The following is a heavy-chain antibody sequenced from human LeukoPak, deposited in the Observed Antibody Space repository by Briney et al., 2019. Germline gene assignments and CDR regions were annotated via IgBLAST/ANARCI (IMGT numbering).Heavy chain of an antibody. Sequence: ASVKVSCKASGYTFTSYDINWVRQATGQGLEWMGWMNPNSGDTGYVQKFQGRVTMTRSTSISTAYMELSSLRSEDTAVYYCARGPRGDYVDYWGQGTLVTVSS. V-gene: IGHV1-8*01. CDR3: ARGPRGDYVDY. J-gene: IGHJ4*02. CDR2: MNPNSGDT. CDR1: GYTFTSYD.